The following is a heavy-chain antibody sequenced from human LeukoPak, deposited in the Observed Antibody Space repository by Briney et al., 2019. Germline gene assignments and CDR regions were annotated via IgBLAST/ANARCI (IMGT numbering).Heavy chain of an antibody. Sequence: KPSQTLSLTCTVSGGSISSGGYCWSWIRQHPGQGLEGYWYFYYSGSTYYNPSLKSRVTISVDTSKNQFSLKLSSVTAADTAVYYCARVLNLYDSSGYYLGSGGAFDIWGQGTMVTVSS. CDR2: FYYSGST. D-gene: IGHD3-22*01. CDR3: ARVLNLYDSSGYYLGSGGAFDI. CDR1: GGSISSGGYC. J-gene: IGHJ3*02. V-gene: IGHV4-31*03.